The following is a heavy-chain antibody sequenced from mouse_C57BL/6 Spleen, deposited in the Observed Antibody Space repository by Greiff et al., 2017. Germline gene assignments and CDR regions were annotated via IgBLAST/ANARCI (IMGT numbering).Heavy chain of an antibody. Sequence: EVQRVESGGGLVKPGGSLKLSCAASGFTFSDYGMHWVRQAPEKGLEWVAYISSGSSTIYYADTVKGRFTISRDNAKNTLFLQMTTLWSEDTAMYNCAEGITTVVDPLDYWGQGTTLTVSS. V-gene: IGHV5-17*01. J-gene: IGHJ2*01. D-gene: IGHD1-1*01. CDR3: AEGITTVVDPLDY. CDR2: ISSGSSTI. CDR1: GFTFSDYG.